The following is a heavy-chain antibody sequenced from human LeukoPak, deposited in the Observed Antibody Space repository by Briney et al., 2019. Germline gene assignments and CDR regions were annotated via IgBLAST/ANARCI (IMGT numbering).Heavy chain of an antibody. J-gene: IGHJ6*03. V-gene: IGHV1-69*06. CDR3: ARSVVPAMNGYYYYMDV. Sequence: GASVKVSCKASGGTFSSYAISWVRQAPGQGLEWMGGIIPIFGTANYAQKFQGRVTITADKSTSTAYMELSSLRSEDTAAYYCARSVVPAMNGYYYYMDVWGKGTTVTVSS. CDR2: IIPIFGTA. CDR1: GGTFSSYA. D-gene: IGHD2-2*01.